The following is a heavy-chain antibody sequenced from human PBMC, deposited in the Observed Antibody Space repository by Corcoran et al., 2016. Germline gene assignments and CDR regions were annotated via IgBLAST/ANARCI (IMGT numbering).Heavy chain of an antibody. D-gene: IGHD2-15*01. Sequence: QVQLVESGGGVVQPGRSLRLSCAASGFTFSSYGMHWVRQAPGKGLEWVAVISYDGSNKYYADSVEGRFTISRDNSKNTLYLQMNSLRAEDTAVYDCAKKYCSGGSCDWGLDYWGQGTLVTVSS. J-gene: IGHJ4*02. V-gene: IGHV3-30*18. CDR3: AKKYCSGGSCDWGLDY. CDR1: GFTFSSYG. CDR2: ISYDGSNK.